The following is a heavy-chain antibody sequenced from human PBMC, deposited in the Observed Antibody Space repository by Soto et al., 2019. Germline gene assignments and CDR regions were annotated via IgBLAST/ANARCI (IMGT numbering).Heavy chain of an antibody. CDR2: ISYDGSNK. D-gene: IGHD6-6*01. V-gene: IGHV3-30-3*01. CDR1: GFTFSSYA. CDR3: ARGGYSSSSLNYYGMDV. J-gene: IGHJ6*02. Sequence: GGSLRLSCAASGFTFSSYAMHWVRQAPGKGLEWVAVISYDGSNKYYADSVKGRFTISRDNSKNTLYLQMNSLRAEDTAVYYCARGGYSSSSLNYYGMDVWGQGTTVTVSS.